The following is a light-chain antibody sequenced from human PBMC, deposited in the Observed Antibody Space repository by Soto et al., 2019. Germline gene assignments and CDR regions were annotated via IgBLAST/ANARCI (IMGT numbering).Light chain of an antibody. CDR3: SSYTGSWSTLVV. J-gene: IGLJ2*01. CDR2: DVT. CDR1: SSDVGGYNY. Sequence: QSALTQPASVSGSPGQSITISCTGTSSDVGGYNYVSWYQQHPGKAPKLMINDVTNRPSGVSNRFSGSKSGNTASLTISGLQAEDEADYYCSSYTGSWSTLVVFGGGTQLTVL. V-gene: IGLV2-14*01.